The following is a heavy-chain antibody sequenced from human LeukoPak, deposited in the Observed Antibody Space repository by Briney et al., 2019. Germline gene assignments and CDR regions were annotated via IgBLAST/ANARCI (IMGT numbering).Heavy chain of an antibody. J-gene: IGHJ4*02. CDR1: GFTVSADS. D-gene: IGHD3-22*01. Sequence: GGSLRLSCGASGFTVSADSMSWIRQAPGKGLEWVSYISSSGSTIYYADSVKGRFTISRDNAKNSLYLQMNSLRAEDTAVYYCARRIYYDSSGPPGHWGQGTLVTVSS. V-gene: IGHV3-11*04. CDR2: ISSSGSTI. CDR3: ARRIYYDSSGPPGH.